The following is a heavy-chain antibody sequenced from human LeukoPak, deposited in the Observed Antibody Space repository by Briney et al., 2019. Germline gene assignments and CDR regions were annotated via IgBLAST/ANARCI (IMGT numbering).Heavy chain of an antibody. Sequence: GGSLRLSCVASGFTFSGSAMHWVRQASGKGLEWVARIRSKAGSYATEYAASVKGRFTIFREDSKNTAYLQMNSLKTEDTAVYYCTGGTTVTTLDYWGQGTLVTVSS. V-gene: IGHV3-73*01. CDR3: TGGTTVTTLDY. CDR2: IRSKAGSYAT. CDR1: GFTFSGSA. J-gene: IGHJ4*02. D-gene: IGHD4-17*01.